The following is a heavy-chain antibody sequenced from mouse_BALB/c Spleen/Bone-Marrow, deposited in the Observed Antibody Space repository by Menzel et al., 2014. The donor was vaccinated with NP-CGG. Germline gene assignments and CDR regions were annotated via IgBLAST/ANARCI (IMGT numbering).Heavy chain of an antibody. CDR1: GFTFSTYA. V-gene: IGHV5-9-3*01. J-gene: IGHJ1*01. CDR3: ARPRMITTSFDV. CDR2: INSGGTYI. D-gene: IGHD2-4*01. Sequence: EVRLVESGGGLVKPGGSLKLSCAASGFTFSTYAMSWVRQTPEKRLEWVATINSGGTYIYYADSVKGRFTISRDNAKNTLYLQMSGLRSEDTAMFYCARPRMITTSFDVWGAGTTVTVSS.